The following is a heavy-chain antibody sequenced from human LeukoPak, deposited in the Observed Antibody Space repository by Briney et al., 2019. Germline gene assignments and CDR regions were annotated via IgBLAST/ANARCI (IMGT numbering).Heavy chain of an antibody. Sequence: PGGSLRLSCAASGFTFSSYSMNWVRQAPGKGLEWVSYISSSSSTIYYADSVKGRFTISRDNAKNSLYLQMNSLRAEDTAVYYCAKDTRRWLQLSGWFDPWGQGTLVTVSS. CDR1: GFTFSSYS. J-gene: IGHJ5*02. D-gene: IGHD5-24*01. CDR2: ISSSSSTI. CDR3: AKDTRRWLQLSGWFDP. V-gene: IGHV3-48*01.